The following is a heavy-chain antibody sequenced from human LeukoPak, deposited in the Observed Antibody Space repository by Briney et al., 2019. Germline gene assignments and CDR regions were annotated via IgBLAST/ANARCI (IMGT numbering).Heavy chain of an antibody. V-gene: IGHV1-2*02. CDR1: GYTFTGYY. CDR2: INPNSGGT. Sequence: ASVKVSCKASGYTFTGYYMHWVRQAPGQGLEWMGWINPNSGGTNYAQKFQGRVTMTRDTSISTAYMELSRLRSDDTAVYYCARDLGYSSSCPYNWFDPWGQGTLVTVSS. D-gene: IGHD6-13*01. CDR3: ARDLGYSSSCPYNWFDP. J-gene: IGHJ5*02.